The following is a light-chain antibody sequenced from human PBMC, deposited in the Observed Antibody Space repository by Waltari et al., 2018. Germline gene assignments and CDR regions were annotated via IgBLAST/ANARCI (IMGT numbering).Light chain of an antibody. CDR2: SAS. J-gene: IGKJ2*01. V-gene: IGKV1-17*01. CDR3: LQDSFYPHT. CDR1: QGIGND. Sequence: DIQMTQSPSSLSASVGDRVTITCRASQGIGNDLGWYQQKPGKAPKRLIYSASSLQSGVTSRFSGSGSGTEFSLTISSLQPEDIATYYCLQDSFYPHTFGQGTKVEI.